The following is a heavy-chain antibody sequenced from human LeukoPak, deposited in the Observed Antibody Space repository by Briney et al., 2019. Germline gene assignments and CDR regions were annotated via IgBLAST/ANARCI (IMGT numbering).Heavy chain of an antibody. CDR1: GYTFTSYA. D-gene: IGHD6-13*01. CDR3: ARTGNGGSGSRWSDP. V-gene: IGHV1-3*01. CDR2: INAGNGNT. Sequence: GASVKVSCKASGYTFTSYAMHWVRQAPGQRPEWMGWINAGNGNTKYSQKFQGRVTITRDTSASTAYMEPSSLRSEDTAVYYSARTGNGGSGSRWSDPWGQGPLSPSPQ. J-gene: IGHJ5*02.